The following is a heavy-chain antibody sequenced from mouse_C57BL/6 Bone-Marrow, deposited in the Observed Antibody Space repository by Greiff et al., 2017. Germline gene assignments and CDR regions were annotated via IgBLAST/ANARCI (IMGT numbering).Heavy chain of an antibody. Sequence: QVQLKESGAELARPGASVKLSCKASGYTFTSYGISWVKQRTGQGLEWIGEIYPRSGNTYYNEKFKGKATLTADKSSSTAYMELRSLTSEDSAVYFCAGTRRDFDYWGQGTTLTVSS. V-gene: IGHV1-81*01. CDR1: GYTFTSYG. CDR3: AGTRRDFDY. J-gene: IGHJ2*01. CDR2: IYPRSGNT.